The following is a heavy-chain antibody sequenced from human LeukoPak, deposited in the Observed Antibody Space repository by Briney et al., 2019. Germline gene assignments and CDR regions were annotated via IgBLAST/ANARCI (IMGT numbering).Heavy chain of an antibody. CDR2: IWYDGSNK. J-gene: IGHJ4*02. D-gene: IGHD2-2*01. V-gene: IGHV3-33*01. CDR1: GFTFSSYG. Sequence: GGSLRLSCAASGFTFSSYGMHWVRQAPGKGPEWVAVIWYDGSNKYYADSVKGRFTISRDNSKNTLYLQMNSLRAEDTAVYYCARDSAVVVPAALGYWGQGTLVTVSS. CDR3: ARDSAVVVPAALGY.